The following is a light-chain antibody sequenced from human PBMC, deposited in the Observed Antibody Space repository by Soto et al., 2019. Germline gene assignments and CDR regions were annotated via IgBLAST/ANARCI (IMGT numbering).Light chain of an antibody. CDR1: QDISIY. Sequence: DIQMTQSPSSLSASVGDRVTITCQASQDISIYLNWYQQKPGKAPKFLIYDASNLETGVPSRFSGSGSGTDFTFTISSLQPEDIATYYCQQYDNLPITFGQGTRLEMK. J-gene: IGKJ5*01. V-gene: IGKV1-33*01. CDR2: DAS. CDR3: QQYDNLPIT.